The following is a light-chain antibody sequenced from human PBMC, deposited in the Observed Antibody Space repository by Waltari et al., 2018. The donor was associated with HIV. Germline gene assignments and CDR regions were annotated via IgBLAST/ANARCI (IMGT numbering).Light chain of an antibody. CDR1: SSNIGSNF. CDR2: SNS. J-gene: IGLJ3*02. Sequence: QSVLTQPPSASGTPGHSVTISCSGSSSNIGSNFVYWYQQLPGAAPKLLIYSNSRRPSGVPDRFSGSNSGTSAALAISGRRSEDEADYYCAAWDDSLREVFGGGTKLTVL. V-gene: IGLV1-47*01. CDR3: AAWDDSLREV.